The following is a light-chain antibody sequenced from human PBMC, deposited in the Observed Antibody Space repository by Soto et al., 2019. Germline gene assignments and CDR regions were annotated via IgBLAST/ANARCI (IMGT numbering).Light chain of an antibody. CDR2: DVS. V-gene: IGLV2-11*01. J-gene: IGLJ1*01. CDR1: SSDVGSYNY. Sequence: QSVLTQPRSVSGSPGQLVTISCTGTSSDVGSYNYVSWYQQHPGKAPKLMIYDVSKRPSGVPDRFSGSKSGNTASLTISGLQAEDEADYYCCSYSGSYTLYVFGTGTKVTAL. CDR3: CSYSGSYTLYV.